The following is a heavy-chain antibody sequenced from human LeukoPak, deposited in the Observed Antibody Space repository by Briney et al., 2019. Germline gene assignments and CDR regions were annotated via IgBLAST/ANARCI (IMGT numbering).Heavy chain of an antibody. V-gene: IGHV4-34*01. D-gene: IGHD4-11*01. J-gene: IGHJ4*02. CDR2: INHSGST. Sequence: SETLSLTCAVYGGSFSGYYWSWIRQPPGKGLEWIGDINHSGSTKYNPSLESRVTISVDTSKTQNSLKLSSVTAADTAVYDCARGHIGYSNYGVNFDYWGQGTLVTVSS. CDR1: GGSFSGYY. CDR3: ARGHIGYSNYGVNFDY.